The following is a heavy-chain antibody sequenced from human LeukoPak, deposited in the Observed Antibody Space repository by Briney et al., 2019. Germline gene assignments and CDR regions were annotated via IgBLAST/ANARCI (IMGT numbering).Heavy chain of an antibody. V-gene: IGHV3-64D*06. CDR3: VKGNSGYVRRYFDY. CDR2: ISSNGGST. Sequence: PGGSLRLSCSASGFTFSSYAMHWVRQAPGKGLEYVSAISSNGGSTYYADPVKGRFTISRDNSKNTLYLQMSSLRAEDTAVYYCVKGNSGYVRRYFDYWGQGTLVTVSS. J-gene: IGHJ4*02. CDR1: GFTFSSYA. D-gene: IGHD5-12*01.